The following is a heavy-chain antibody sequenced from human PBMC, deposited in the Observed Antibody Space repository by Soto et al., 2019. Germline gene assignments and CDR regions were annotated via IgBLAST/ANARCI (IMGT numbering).Heavy chain of an antibody. V-gene: IGHV6-1*01. D-gene: IGHD6-19*01. J-gene: IGHJ6*02. CDR2: TYYRSKWYN. CDR3: ARGSRIAVAGYYYYYGMDV. Sequence: SQTLSLTCAISGDSVSSNSAAWSWIRQSPSRGLEWLGRTYYRSKWYNDYAVSVKSRITINPDTSKNQFSLQLNSVTPEDTAVYYCARGSRIAVAGYYYYYGMDVWGQGTTVTVS. CDR1: GDSVSSNSAA.